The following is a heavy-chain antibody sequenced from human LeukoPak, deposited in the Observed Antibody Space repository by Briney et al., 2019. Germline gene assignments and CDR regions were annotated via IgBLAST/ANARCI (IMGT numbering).Heavy chain of an antibody. V-gene: IGHV4-34*01. CDR1: GGSFSGYY. D-gene: IGHD6-13*01. CDR3: ARSYASSWYWNWFDP. CDR2: IYPSGST. Sequence: SETLSLTCAVYGGSFSGYYWSWIRQPPGTGLEWIGSIYPSGSTFYNPSLKSRVTISVDTSKNQFSLRLSSVTAADTAVYYCARSYASSWYWNWFDPWGQGTLVTVSS. J-gene: IGHJ5*02.